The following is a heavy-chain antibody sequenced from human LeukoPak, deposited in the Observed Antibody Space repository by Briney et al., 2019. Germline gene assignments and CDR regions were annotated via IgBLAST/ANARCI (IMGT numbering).Heavy chain of an antibody. CDR2: FDPEDGET. Sequence: GASVKVSCKVSGYTLTELSMHWVRQAPGKGLEWMGGFDPEDGETIYAQKFQGRVTMTEDTSTDTAYMELSSLRSEDTAVYYCATGGGLAVAGRAEYFQHWGQGTLVTVSS. CDR3: ATGGGLAVAGRAEYFQH. CDR1: GYTLTELS. J-gene: IGHJ1*01. D-gene: IGHD6-19*01. V-gene: IGHV1-24*01.